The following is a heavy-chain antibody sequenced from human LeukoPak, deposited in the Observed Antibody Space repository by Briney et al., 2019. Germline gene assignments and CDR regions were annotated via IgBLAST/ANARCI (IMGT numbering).Heavy chain of an antibody. CDR2: ISSNGGST. V-gene: IGHV3-64*01. CDR1: GFTFSSYA. Sequence: PGGSLRLSCAASGFTFSSYAMHWVRQAPGKGLEYVSAISSNGGSTYYANSVKGRFTISRDNSKNTLYLQMGSVRAEDMAVYYCARDGTTMVRGVIIPSWFDPWGQGTLVTVSS. J-gene: IGHJ5*02. CDR3: ARDGTTMVRGVIIPSWFDP. D-gene: IGHD3-10*01.